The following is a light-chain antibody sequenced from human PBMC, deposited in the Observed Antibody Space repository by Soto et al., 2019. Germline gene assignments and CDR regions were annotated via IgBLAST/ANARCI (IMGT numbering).Light chain of an antibody. Sequence: DIQMTQSPSTLSASVGDRVTITCRASQSISSWLAWYQQKPGKAPKLLIYKASSLESGVPSRFSGSGSGTEFTLTINSLQPDDFATYYCQQYHNYRTFGQGTKVDIK. CDR2: KAS. CDR3: QQYHNYRT. J-gene: IGKJ1*01. V-gene: IGKV1-5*03. CDR1: QSISSW.